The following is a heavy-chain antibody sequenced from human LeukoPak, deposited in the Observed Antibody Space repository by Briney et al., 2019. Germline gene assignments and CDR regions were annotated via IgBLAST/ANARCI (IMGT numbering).Heavy chain of an antibody. CDR1: GFTFSSYA. D-gene: IGHD2-15*01. Sequence: GGSLRLSCAASGFTFSSYAMHWVRQAPGKGLEWVAVISYDGSNKYYADSVKGRFTISRDNSKNTLYLQINSLRAEDTAVYYCARAVVVVAATPLSGFDPWGQGTLVTVSS. J-gene: IGHJ5*02. CDR2: ISYDGSNK. CDR3: ARAVVVVAATPLSGFDP. V-gene: IGHV3-30*04.